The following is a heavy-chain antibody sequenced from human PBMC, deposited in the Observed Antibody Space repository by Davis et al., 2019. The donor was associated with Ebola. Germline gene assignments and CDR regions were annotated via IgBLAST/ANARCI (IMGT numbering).Heavy chain of an antibody. CDR2: ISAYNGNT. D-gene: IGHD6-13*01. CDR3: ARDQGYSSSWRYYYYGMDV. Sequence: AASVKVSCKASGYSFKNYAISWVRQAPGQGLEWMGWISAYNGNTNYAQKLQGRVTMTTDTSTSTAYMELRSLRSDDTAVYYCARDQGYSSSWRYYYYGMDVWGQGTTVTVSS. V-gene: IGHV1-18*01. J-gene: IGHJ6*02. CDR1: GYSFKNYA.